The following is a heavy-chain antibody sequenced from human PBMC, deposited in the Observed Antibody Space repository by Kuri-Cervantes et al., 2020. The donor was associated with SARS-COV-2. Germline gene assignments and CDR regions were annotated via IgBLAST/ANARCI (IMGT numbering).Heavy chain of an antibody. J-gene: IGHJ4*02. Sequence: GESLKISCAASGFTVSSNYMSWVRQAPGKGLEWVSVIYSGGSTYYADSVKGRFTISRDNSKNTLYLQMNSLRAEDTAVYYCAKNLTFVVAAPAVIRATKALPINWGQGTLVTVSS. D-gene: IGHD2-2*02. CDR1: GFTVSSNY. CDR3: AKNLTFVVAAPAVIRATKALPIN. V-gene: IGHV3-53*01. CDR2: IYSGGST.